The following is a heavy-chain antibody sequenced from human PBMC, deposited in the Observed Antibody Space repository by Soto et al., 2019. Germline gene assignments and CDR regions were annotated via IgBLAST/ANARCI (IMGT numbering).Heavy chain of an antibody. CDR1: GFTFSNYW. CDR3: ARVRNGDWYFDS. V-gene: IGHV3-74*01. D-gene: IGHD4-17*01. J-gene: IGHJ4*02. CDR2: INIDGGTT. Sequence: EVQLVESGGGLVQPGGSLRLSCAVSGFTFSNYWMHWVRQTPGKGLVWVSRINIDGGTTSYADSVEGRLTISRDNAKNTLYLQMNSLRAEDTAVYYCARVRNGDWYFDSWGQGTLVTVSS.